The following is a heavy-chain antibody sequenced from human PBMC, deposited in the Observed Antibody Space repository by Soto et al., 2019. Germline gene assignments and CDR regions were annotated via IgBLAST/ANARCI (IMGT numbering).Heavy chain of an antibody. CDR3: ARDSTYSSSLLHYGMDV. CDR1: GSTVSSDY. V-gene: IGHV3-53*01. J-gene: IGHJ6*02. CDR2: IYSGGST. Sequence: GGSLRLSCAASGSTVSSDYMSWVRQAPGKGLEWVSVIYSGGSTYYADSVKGRFTISRDNSKNTLYLQMNSLRAEDTAVYYCARDSTYSSSLLHYGMDVWGQGTTVTVS. D-gene: IGHD6-13*01.